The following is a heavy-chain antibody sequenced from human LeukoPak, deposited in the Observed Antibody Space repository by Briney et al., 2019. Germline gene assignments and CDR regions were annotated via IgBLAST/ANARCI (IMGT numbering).Heavy chain of an antibody. Sequence: GSLRLSCAASGFTFSSYAMSWVRQAPGKGLEWVSAISGSGGSTYYADSVKGRFTISRDNSKNTLYLQMNSLRAEDTAVYYCARGQWLFLHYFDYWGQGTLVTVSS. J-gene: IGHJ4*02. V-gene: IGHV3-23*01. D-gene: IGHD6-19*01. CDR3: ARGQWLFLHYFDY. CDR2: ISGSGGST. CDR1: GFTFSSYA.